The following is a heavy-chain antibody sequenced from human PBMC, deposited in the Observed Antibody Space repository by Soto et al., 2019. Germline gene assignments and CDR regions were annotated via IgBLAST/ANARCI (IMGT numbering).Heavy chain of an antibody. J-gene: IGHJ4*02. D-gene: IGHD3-3*01. CDR1: GGSISSGGYY. Sequence: SETLSLTCTVSGGSISSGGYYWSWIRQHPGKGLEWIGYIYYSGSTYYNPSLKSRVTISVDTSKNQFSLKLSSVTAADTAVYYCARLYYDFWSGYSSWYYFDYWGQGTQVTVSS. CDR3: ARLYYDFWSGYSSWYYFDY. CDR2: IYYSGST. V-gene: IGHV4-31*03.